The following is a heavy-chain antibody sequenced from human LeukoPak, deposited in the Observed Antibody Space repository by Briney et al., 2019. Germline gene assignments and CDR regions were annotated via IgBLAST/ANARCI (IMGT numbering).Heavy chain of an antibody. J-gene: IGHJ4*02. CDR1: GFTFSNYA. CDR2: ISGSGAST. Sequence: GGSLRLSCAVSGFTFSNYAVSWVRQAPGKGLEWVSGISGSGASTYYADSVKGRFTISRDNSKNTLSLQMSNLRAEDTAVYYCAKIRRNNWSDPFDYWGQGTLVTVSS. V-gene: IGHV3-23*01. CDR3: AKIRRNNWSDPFDY. D-gene: IGHD1-20*01.